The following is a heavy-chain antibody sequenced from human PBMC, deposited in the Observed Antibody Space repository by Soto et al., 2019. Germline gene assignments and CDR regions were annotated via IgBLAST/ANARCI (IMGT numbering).Heavy chain of an antibody. CDR2: IYPGDSDT. V-gene: IGHV5-51*01. CDR3: ARHGAVRGDGFDY. CDR1: GYSFTSYW. D-gene: IGHD2-21*02. J-gene: IGHJ4*02. Sequence: GESLKISCKGSGYSFTSYWIGWVRQMPGKGLEWMGIIYPGDSDTRYSPSFQGRVTISADKSISTAYLQWSSLKASDTAMYYCARHGAVRGDGFDYWGQGTLVTVSS.